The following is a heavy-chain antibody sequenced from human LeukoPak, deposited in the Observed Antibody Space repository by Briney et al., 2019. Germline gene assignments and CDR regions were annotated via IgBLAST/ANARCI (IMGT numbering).Heavy chain of an antibody. V-gene: IGHV1-46*01. CDR3: ARDTLPNSGIAVAGEFDP. D-gene: IGHD6-19*01. CDR1: GGTFSGYA. CDR2: INPSGGST. J-gene: IGHJ5*02. Sequence: ASVKVSCKASGGTFSGYAISWVGQAPGQWLEWMGIINPSGGSTSYAQKFQGRVTMTRDTSTSTVYMELSSLRSEDTAVYYCARDTLPNSGIAVAGEFDPWGQGTLVTVSS.